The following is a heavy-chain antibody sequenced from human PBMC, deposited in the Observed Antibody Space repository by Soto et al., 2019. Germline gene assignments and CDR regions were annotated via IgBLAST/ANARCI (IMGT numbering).Heavy chain of an antibody. CDR1: GFIFSNYA. D-gene: IGHD3-3*01. CDR2: ISYVGTNE. Sequence: QEQLVESGGGVVHPGRCLRLSCAASGFIFSNYAMHWVRQAPGKGLEWVALISYVGTNEYYADSVKGRFTISRDDSKNTLYLQMNSLRAEDTAVYYCARVPSPPYYDFASGPATNGMDVSGQGTTVTVSS. CDR3: ARVPSPPYYDFASGPATNGMDV. J-gene: IGHJ6*02. V-gene: IGHV3-30-3*01.